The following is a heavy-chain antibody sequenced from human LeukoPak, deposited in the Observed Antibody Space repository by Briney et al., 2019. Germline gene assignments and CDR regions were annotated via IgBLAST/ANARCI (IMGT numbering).Heavy chain of an antibody. CDR1: GFTFSGSA. J-gene: IGHJ4*02. Sequence: GGSLRLSCAASGFTFSGSAMQWVRQASGKGLESVGRIRSKANSYATAYAASVKGMFTISRDDSKNTAYLQMNSLKTEDTAVYYCTRRNKYYFDYWGQGTLVTVSS. CDR2: IRSKANSYAT. V-gene: IGHV3-73*01. CDR3: TRRNKYYFDY.